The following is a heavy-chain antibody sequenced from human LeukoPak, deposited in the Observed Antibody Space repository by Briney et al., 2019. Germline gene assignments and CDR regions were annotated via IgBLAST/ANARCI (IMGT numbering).Heavy chain of an antibody. CDR1: GGTFISYA. J-gene: IGHJ4*02. Sequence: ASVKVSCKASGGTFISYAISWVRQAPGQGLEWMGIINPSGGSTSYAQKFQGRVTMTRDTSTSTVYMELSSLRSEDTAVYYCAHTLVGATDPLDYWGQGTLVTVSS. CDR2: INPSGGST. CDR3: AHTLVGATDPLDY. D-gene: IGHD1-26*01. V-gene: IGHV1-46*01.